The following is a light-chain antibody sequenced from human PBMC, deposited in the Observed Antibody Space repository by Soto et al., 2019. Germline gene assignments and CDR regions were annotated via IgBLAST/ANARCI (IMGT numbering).Light chain of an antibody. CDR1: QSVSSN. CDR3: QQYGTSPPST. V-gene: IGKV3-20*01. Sequence: EDVLTQAPATLSLSPGERATLSCRASQSVSSNLAWYQQKPGQDPRILIYDASNRATGIPARCSGSSSGTDFTLTISRLEPEDFAVYYCQQYGTSPPSTFGQGTKVDIK. J-gene: IGKJ1*01. CDR2: DAS.